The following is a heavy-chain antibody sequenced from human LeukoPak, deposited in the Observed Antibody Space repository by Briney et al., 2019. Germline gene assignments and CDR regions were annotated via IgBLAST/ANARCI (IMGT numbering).Heavy chain of an antibody. CDR3: AKGLRQYYYYGMDV. D-gene: IGHD6-25*01. J-gene: IGHJ6*02. CDR2: INHSGST. Sequence: SETLSLTCAVYGGSFSGYYWSWIRQPPGKGLECIGEINHSGSTNYNPSLTSRVTISVDTSKNQFSLKLSPVTAAHTDVYYCAKGLRQYYYYGMDVWGQGTTVTVSS. CDR1: GGSFSGYY. V-gene: IGHV4-34*01.